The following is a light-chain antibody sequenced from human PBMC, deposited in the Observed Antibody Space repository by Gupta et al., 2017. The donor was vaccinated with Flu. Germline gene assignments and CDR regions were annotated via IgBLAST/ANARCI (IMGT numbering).Light chain of an antibody. CDR3: MQSVHFGT. CDR1: QSLLHSDGMTY. J-gene: IGKJ1*01. Sequence: DIVMTQTPLSLSVTPGQPASISCKSSQSLLHSDGMTYFQWYLQKPGQPPQLMLYEVSNRCYGVPDRFSGRGSVTDFTRKSSRGEAEDGGVYYCMQSVHFGTFGQGTKLDI. V-gene: IGKV2D-29*01. CDR2: EVS.